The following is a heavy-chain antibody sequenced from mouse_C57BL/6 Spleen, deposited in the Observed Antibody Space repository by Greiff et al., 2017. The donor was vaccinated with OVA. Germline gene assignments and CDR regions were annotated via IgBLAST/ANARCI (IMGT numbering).Heavy chain of an antibody. Sequence: QVQLQQPGAELVKPGASVKLSCKASGYTFTSYWMQWVKQRPGQGLEWIGEIDPSDSYTNYNQKFKGKATLTVDTSSSTAYMQLSSLTSEDSAVYYCARRYYGSSYVYYAMDYWGQGTSVTVSS. CDR2: IDPSDSYT. V-gene: IGHV1-50*01. CDR3: ARRYYGSSYVYYAMDY. CDR1: GYTFTSYW. J-gene: IGHJ4*01. D-gene: IGHD1-1*01.